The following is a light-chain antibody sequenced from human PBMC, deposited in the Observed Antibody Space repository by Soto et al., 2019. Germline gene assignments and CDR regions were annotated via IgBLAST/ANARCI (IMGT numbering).Light chain of an antibody. CDR2: KAS. CDR1: QSISSW. CDR3: QQYESYPMT. Sequence: DGQMTQYPSTLSASVGDRVTITCRASQSISSWLAWYQQKPGKAPKLLISKASTLQTGVPRRFSGSGSGTEFTLAISSLQPDDFAPYYCQQYESYPMTFGGGAKVEIK. J-gene: IGKJ4*01. V-gene: IGKV1-5*03.